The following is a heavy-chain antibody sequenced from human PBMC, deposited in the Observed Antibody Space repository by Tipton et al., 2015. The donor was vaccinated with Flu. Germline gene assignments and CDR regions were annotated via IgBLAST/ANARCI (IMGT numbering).Heavy chain of an antibody. J-gene: IGHJ4*02. V-gene: IGHV4-34*01. CDR3: ARNWGLQGWYRLYSFDY. D-gene: IGHD6-19*01. CDR1: GGSFSGYY. CDR2: INHSGST. Sequence: TLSLTCAVYGGSFSGYYWSWIRQPPGKGLEWIGEINHSGSTNYNPSLKSRVTISVDTSKNQFSLKLSSVTAADTAVYYCARNWGLQGWYRLYSFDYWGQGTLVTVSS.